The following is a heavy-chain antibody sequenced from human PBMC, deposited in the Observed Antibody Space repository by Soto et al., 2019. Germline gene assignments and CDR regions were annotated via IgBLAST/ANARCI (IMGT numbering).Heavy chain of an antibody. CDR1: GYTFTSYA. D-gene: IGHD5-18*01. Sequence: ASVKVSCKASGYTFTSYAMHWVRQAPGQRLEWMGWINAGNGNTKYSQKFQGRVTITRDTSASTAYMELSSLRSEDTAVYYCARGSYRGYSYGNFDYWGQGTLVTV. CDR3: ARGSYRGYSYGNFDY. J-gene: IGHJ4*02. CDR2: INAGNGNT. V-gene: IGHV1-3*01.